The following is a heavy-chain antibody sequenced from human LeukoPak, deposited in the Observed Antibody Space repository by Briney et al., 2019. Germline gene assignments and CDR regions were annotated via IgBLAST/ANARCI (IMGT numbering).Heavy chain of an antibody. CDR1: GGSVCSCSYY. CDR3: ARQLHCGVDCYSVFDY. D-gene: IGHD2-21*02. J-gene: IGHJ4*02. CDR2: FYYSGST. Sequence: SETLSLTCTVSGGSVCSCSYYWIWIPPPPGKGLVWIGYFYYSGSTQYIPSLEPRVTTSSDTSRRHFSLKLTSVTAADTAVYYCARQLHCGVDCYSVFDYWGERTPVT. V-gene: IGHV4-39*01.